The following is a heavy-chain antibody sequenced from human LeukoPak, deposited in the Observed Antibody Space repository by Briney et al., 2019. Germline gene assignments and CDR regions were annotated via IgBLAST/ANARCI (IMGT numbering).Heavy chain of an antibody. D-gene: IGHD2-2*01. CDR3: ARVYCSSTSCLAWFDP. CDR2: INPNSGGT. Sequence: ASVKVSCKASGYTFTGYYMHWVRQAPGQGLEWMGWINPNSGGTNYAQQFQGRVTMTRDTSISTAYMELSRLRSDDTAVYYCARVYCSSTSCLAWFDPWGRGTLVTVSS. J-gene: IGHJ5*02. V-gene: IGHV1-2*02. CDR1: GYTFTGYY.